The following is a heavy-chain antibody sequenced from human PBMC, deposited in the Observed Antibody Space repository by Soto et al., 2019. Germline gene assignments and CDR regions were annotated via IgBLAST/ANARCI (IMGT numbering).Heavy chain of an antibody. CDR2: IHYSGST. CDR1: GGSISSYY. D-gene: IGHD2-15*01. Sequence: PSETLSLTCTVSGGSISSYYWSWIRQPPGKGLEWIGYIHYSGSTNYNPSLKSRGTFSVDTSKNQLSLRLSPVTAADTAVYYCARVRGHCSGGTCYAANWGQGTLVTVSS. V-gene: IGHV4-59*12. J-gene: IGHJ4*02. CDR3: ARVRGHCSGGTCYAAN.